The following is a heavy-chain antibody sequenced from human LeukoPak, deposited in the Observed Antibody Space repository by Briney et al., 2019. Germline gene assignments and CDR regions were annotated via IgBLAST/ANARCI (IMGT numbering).Heavy chain of an antibody. V-gene: IGHV4-4*07. CDR2: IYTSGST. J-gene: IGHJ3*02. Sequence: SETLSLTCTVSGGSINNSYWSWIRQPAGKGLEWIGRIYTSGSTNYNPSLKSRVTMSVDTSKNQFSLKLSSVTAADTAVYYCARDNTYYDILTGSTLKVAFDIWGQGTMVTVSS. CDR3: ARDNTYYDILTGSTLKVAFDI. D-gene: IGHD3-9*01. CDR1: GGSINNSY.